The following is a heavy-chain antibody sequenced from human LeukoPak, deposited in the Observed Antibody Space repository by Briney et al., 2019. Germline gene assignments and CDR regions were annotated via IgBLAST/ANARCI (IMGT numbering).Heavy chain of an antibody. CDR2: IYYSGST. Sequence: PGGSLRLSCAASGFTFSSYGMSWVRQAPGKGLEWIGYIYYSGSTNYNPSLKSRVTISVDTSKNQFSLKLSSVTAADTAVYYCARGAGVYYDFWSGNYYYYYMDVWGKGTTVTVSS. CDR1: GFTFSSYG. CDR3: ARGAGVYYDFWSGNYYYYYMDV. D-gene: IGHD3-3*01. V-gene: IGHV4-59*01. J-gene: IGHJ6*03.